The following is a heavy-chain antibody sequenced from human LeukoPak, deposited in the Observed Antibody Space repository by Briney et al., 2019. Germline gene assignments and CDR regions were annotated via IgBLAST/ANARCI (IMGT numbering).Heavy chain of an antibody. CDR1: GFTVSSNY. Sequence: GGSLRLSCAASGFTVSSNYMSWVRQAPGKGLEWVSVIYSGGSTYYADSVKGRFTISRDNSKNTLYLQMNSLRAEDTAVYYCARDRGYSYGYVYYYYYGMDVWGHGTTVTVSS. J-gene: IGHJ6*02. CDR3: ARDRGYSYGYVYYYYYGMDV. CDR2: IYSGGST. V-gene: IGHV3-66*01. D-gene: IGHD5-18*01.